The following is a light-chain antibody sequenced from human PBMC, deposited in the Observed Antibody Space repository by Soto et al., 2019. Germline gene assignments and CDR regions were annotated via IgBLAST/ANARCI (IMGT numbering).Light chain of an antibody. CDR3: SSYTRSDTYV. V-gene: IGLV2-8*01. CDR1: SSDVGGYNY. CDR2: EVS. Sequence: QSALTQPPSASGSPGQSVTISCTGTSSDVGGYNYVSWYQHHPGKAPKLIIYEVSNRPSGVPDRFSGSKSDNTASLTVSGVQDEDEADYYCSSYTRSDTYVFGAGTKLTVL. J-gene: IGLJ1*01.